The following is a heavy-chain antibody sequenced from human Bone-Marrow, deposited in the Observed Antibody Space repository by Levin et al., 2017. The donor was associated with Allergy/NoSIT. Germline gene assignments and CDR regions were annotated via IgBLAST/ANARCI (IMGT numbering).Heavy chain of an antibody. CDR1: GFTVSNNY. CDR3: ARLDFNYGSYY. CDR2: IYSGGGT. J-gene: IGHJ4*02. Sequence: ETLSLTCAASGFTVSNNYMSWVRQAPGKGLEWVSIIYSGGGTFYADSVKARFTISRDNSKNTVYLQMNSLRAEDTAVYYCARLDFNYGSYYWGQGTLVTVSS. D-gene: IGHD3-10*01. V-gene: IGHV3-66*04.